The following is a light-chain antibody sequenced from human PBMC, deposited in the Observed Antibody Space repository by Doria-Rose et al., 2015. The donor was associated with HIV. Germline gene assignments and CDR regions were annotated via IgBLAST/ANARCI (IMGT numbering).Light chain of an antibody. CDR2: AAS. CDR3: QQSYSTPLT. Sequence: DIQMTQSPSSLSASVGDRVTITCRAGQSTGSFLNWYQQKPGKAPKLLIYAASSSQNGVPSRFSGSGSGTDFTPTISSLQPEDFATYFCQQSYSTPLTFGGGTKVEI. J-gene: IGKJ4*01. V-gene: IGKV1-39*01. CDR1: QSTGSF.